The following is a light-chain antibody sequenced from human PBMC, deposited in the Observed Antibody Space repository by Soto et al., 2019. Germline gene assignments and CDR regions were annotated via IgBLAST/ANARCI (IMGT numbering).Light chain of an antibody. J-gene: IGLJ3*02. CDR3: QSFDNSLSAKV. Sequence: QSVLTQPPSVSGAPGQRVTVSCTGSNSNIGAPYDVHWYQQLPGTAPKLLIYGNTNRPSGVPDRFSGSKSGTSASLAITGLQADDEAAYYCQSFDNSLSAKVFGGGTKVTVL. V-gene: IGLV1-40*01. CDR1: NSNIGAPYD. CDR2: GNT.